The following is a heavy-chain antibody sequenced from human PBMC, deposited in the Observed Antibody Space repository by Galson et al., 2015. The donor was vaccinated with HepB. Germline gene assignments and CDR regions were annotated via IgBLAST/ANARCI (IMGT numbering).Heavy chain of an antibody. Sequence: SLRLSCAASGFTFSSYAMHWVRQAPGKGLEWVAVISYDGSNKYYADSVKGRFTISRDNSKNTLYLQMNSLRAEDTAVYYCARDPEGYCSSTSCHSKHFDYWGQGTLVTVSS. CDR3: ARDPEGYCSSTSCHSKHFDY. CDR2: ISYDGSNK. CDR1: GFTFSSYA. V-gene: IGHV3-30*04. D-gene: IGHD2-2*01. J-gene: IGHJ4*02.